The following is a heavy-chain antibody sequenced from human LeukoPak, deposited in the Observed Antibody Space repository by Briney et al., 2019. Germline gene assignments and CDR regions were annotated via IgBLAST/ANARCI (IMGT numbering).Heavy chain of an antibody. CDR3: ASGRQLGY. CDR2: IKQDGSEK. D-gene: IGHD3-16*01. V-gene: IGHV3-7*01. J-gene: IGHJ4*02. Sequence: GGSLSLACAASGFTFSSYWMSWVRPAPGKGLEWVANIKQDGSEKYYVDSVKGRFTISRDNAKNSLYLQMNSLRAEDTALYYCASGRQLGYWGQGTLVTVSS. CDR1: GFTFSSYW.